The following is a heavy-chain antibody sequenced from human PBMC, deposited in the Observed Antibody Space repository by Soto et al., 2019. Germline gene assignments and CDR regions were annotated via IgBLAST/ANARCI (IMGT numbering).Heavy chain of an antibody. D-gene: IGHD3-22*01. J-gene: IGHJ4*02. CDR1: GGSISSSSYY. CDR2: IYYSGST. CDR3: AGDYYDSSGYYFHYFDY. Sequence: QLQESGPGLVKPSETLSLTCTVSGGSISSSSYYWGWIRQPPGKGLEWIGSIYYSGSTYYNPSLKSRVTISVDTSKNQFSLKLSSVTAADTAVYYCAGDYYDSSGYYFHYFDYWGQGTLVTVSS. V-gene: IGHV4-39*02.